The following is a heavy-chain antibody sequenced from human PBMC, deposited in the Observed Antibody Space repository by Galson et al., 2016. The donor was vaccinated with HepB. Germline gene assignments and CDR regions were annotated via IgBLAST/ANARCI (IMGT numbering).Heavy chain of an antibody. CDR2: INKYGSEK. J-gene: IGHJ3*02. D-gene: IGHD1-26*01. V-gene: IGHV3-7*01. Sequence: SLRLSCAASGFTFSNYMMNWVRQAPGKGLEWVAHINKYGSEKYYADSVKGRMSIARDNAKKSLYLQMSRLRVEDTAVYYCAREREDSWSYWAGAFDIWGQGTMVAVSS. CDR3: AREREDSWSYWAGAFDI. CDR1: GFTFSNYM.